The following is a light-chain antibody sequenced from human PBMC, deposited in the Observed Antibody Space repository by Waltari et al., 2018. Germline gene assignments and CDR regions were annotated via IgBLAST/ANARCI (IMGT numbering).Light chain of an antibody. CDR1: SSHIGSNT. Sequence: QSVLTQPPSASGTPGQRVTISCSGSSSHIGSNTVNWYQQLPGTAPKLLIYSNNQRPSGVPGRFSGSKSGTSASLAISGLQSEDEAEYYCAAWDDSLNGVVFGGGTKLTVL. CDR2: SNN. CDR3: AAWDDSLNGVV. J-gene: IGLJ2*01. V-gene: IGLV1-44*01.